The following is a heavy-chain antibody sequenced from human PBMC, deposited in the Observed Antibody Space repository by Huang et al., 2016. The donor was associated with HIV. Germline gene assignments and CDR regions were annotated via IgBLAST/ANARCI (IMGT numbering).Heavy chain of an antibody. CDR2: INHSEST. CDR1: GGSFSGYY. J-gene: IGHJ6*03. Sequence: QVQLQQWGAGLLRPSETLSLTCAFYGGSFSGYYGTWIRQPPGKGLEWIGEINHSESTNYNPSLKSRVTISVDTSRNQFSLTLTSVTAADTAVYYCARGQGGYYYYYMDVWGKGTTVTVSS. V-gene: IGHV4-34*01. CDR3: ARGQGGYYYYYMDV.